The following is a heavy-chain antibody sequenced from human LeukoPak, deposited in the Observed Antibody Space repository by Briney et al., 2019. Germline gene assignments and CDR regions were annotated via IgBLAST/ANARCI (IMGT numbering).Heavy chain of an antibody. Sequence: GASVKVSCKASGYTFTSYYMHWVRQAPGHGLEWMGIINPSGGSTSYAQKFQGRVTMTRDTSTSTVYMELSSLRSEDTAVYYCARGPYDFWSGYYSLSVIEYFQHWGQGTLVTVSS. CDR2: INPSGGST. J-gene: IGHJ1*01. CDR3: ARGPYDFWSGYYSLSVIEYFQH. D-gene: IGHD3-3*01. V-gene: IGHV1-46*01. CDR1: GYTFTSYY.